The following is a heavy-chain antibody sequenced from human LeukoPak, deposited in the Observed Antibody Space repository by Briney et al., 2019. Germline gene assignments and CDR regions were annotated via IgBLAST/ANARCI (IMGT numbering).Heavy chain of an antibody. Sequence: PGGSLRLSCAASGFTVSSNCMSWVRQAPGKGLEWVSVIYTGVSTYYADSVKGRFAISRVNSKNTLYLQMNSLRAEDTAVYYCARVRPHPIIDVWGKGTTVTVSS. CDR1: GFTVSSNC. J-gene: IGHJ6*03. D-gene: IGHD6-6*01. CDR3: ARVRPHPIIDV. V-gene: IGHV3-53*01. CDR2: IYTGVST.